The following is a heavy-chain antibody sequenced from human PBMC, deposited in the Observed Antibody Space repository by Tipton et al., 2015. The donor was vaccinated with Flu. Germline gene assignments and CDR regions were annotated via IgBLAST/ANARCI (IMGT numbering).Heavy chain of an antibody. CDR3: VTGKPLIVGTANGVLYNEEAFGH. J-gene: IGHJ4*02. CDR2: VSPSGDTT. V-gene: IGHV3-48*03. D-gene: IGHD2-8*01. Sequence: SGVPLRNYEMNWVRQAPGKGLEWLSYVSPSGDTTHYADSVRGRFTISRDNAKNSLDLQMNNLRGEDTAVYYCVTGKPLIVGTANGVLYNEEAFGHWGQGTLVTVSS. CDR1: GVPLRNYE.